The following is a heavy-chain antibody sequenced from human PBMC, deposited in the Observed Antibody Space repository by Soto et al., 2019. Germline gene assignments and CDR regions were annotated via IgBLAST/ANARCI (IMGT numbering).Heavy chain of an antibody. CDR2: ISSSGTTI. D-gene: IGHD6-19*01. CDR1: GFTFSSYE. Sequence: LRLSCAASGFTFSSYEMNWVRQAPGKGLEWISYISSSGTTIYYADSVKGRFTISRDNAKNSLYLQMNSLRAEDTAVYYCAKAPYSSGWTAFGIWGQGTMVTVSS. CDR3: AKAPYSSGWTAFGI. J-gene: IGHJ3*02. V-gene: IGHV3-48*03.